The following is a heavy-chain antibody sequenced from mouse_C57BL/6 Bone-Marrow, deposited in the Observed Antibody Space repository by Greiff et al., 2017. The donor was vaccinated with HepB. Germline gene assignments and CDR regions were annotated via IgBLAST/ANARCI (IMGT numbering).Heavy chain of an antibody. CDR2: ISSGGSYT. CDR3: ARLPAWFAY. Sequence: EVQVVESGGDLVKPGGSLKLSCAASGFTFSSYGMSWVRQTPDKRLEWVASISSGGSYTYYPDSVKGRFTISRDNAKKTLYLQMSSLKSDDTAMYYCARLPAWFAYWGQGTLVTVSA. J-gene: IGHJ3*01. CDR1: GFTFSSYG. V-gene: IGHV5-6*01.